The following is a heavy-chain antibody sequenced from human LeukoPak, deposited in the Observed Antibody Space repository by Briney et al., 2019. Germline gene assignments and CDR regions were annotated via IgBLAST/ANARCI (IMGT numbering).Heavy chain of an antibody. Sequence: GGSLRLFCAASGFTFSSYWMSWVRQAPGKGLEWVANIKQDGSEKYYVDSVKGRFTISRDNAKNSLYLQMNSLRAEDTAVYYCARGVDSKGKYYFDYWGQGTLVSVSS. CDR1: GFTFSSYW. D-gene: IGHD3-22*01. CDR2: IKQDGSEK. J-gene: IGHJ4*02. CDR3: ARGVDSKGKYYFDY. V-gene: IGHV3-7*01.